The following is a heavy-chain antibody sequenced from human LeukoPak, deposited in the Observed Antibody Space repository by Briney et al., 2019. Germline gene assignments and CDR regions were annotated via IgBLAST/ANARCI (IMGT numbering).Heavy chain of an antibody. CDR2: IDGHSGII. D-gene: IGHD3-3*01. CDR3: ARTYDFGRGPPGDAFDN. Sequence: GGSLRLSCAASGFTFTMFGMKWVRQAPGKGLEWVSYIDGHSGIIYYADSVQGRFTISRDNAKDSVFLQMNGLRVDDTAVYYCARTYDFGRGPPGDAFDNWGQGTLVTVPS. CDR1: GFTFTMFG. J-gene: IGHJ3*02. V-gene: IGHV3-48*01.